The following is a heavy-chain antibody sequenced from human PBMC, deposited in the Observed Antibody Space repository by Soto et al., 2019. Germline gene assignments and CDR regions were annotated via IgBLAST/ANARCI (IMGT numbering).Heavy chain of an antibody. D-gene: IGHD3-9*01. CDR2: IKSKTDGGAA. CDR3: TTGIYYDILTGYHNVAY. Sequence: PGGSLRLSCVASGFNLGHPWMTWVRQAAGKGLEWVGRIKSKTDGGAADYAAPVKGGATLSRDDSKNTAYLQMNSLKTEDTAVYYCTTGIYYDILTGYHNVAYWGQGALVTVSS. CDR1: GFNLGHPW. V-gene: IGHV3-15*01. J-gene: IGHJ4*02.